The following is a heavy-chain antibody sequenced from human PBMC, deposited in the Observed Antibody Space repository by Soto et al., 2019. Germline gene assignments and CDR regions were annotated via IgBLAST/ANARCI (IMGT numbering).Heavy chain of an antibody. CDR1: GGSISSGGYY. V-gene: IGHV4-31*03. J-gene: IGHJ4*02. Sequence: SETLSLTCTVSGGSISSGGYYWSWIRQHPGKGLEWIGYIYYSGSTYYNPSLKSRVTISVDTSKNQFSLKLSSVTAADTAVYYCARDRGAARPDFDYWGQGTLVTVSS. CDR2: IYYSGST. CDR3: ARDRGAARPDFDY. D-gene: IGHD6-6*01.